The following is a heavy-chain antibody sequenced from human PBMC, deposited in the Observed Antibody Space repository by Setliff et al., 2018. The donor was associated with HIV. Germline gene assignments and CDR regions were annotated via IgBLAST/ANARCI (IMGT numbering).Heavy chain of an antibody. V-gene: IGHV4-4*07. Sequence: PSETLSLTCSVSGASITSHNWSWIRQAAGKGLEWIGRIYTRGNTNYNPSLRGRVTMSVDTSKNQFSLKVTSVTAADTAVYYCTRDLWGDDYYYNNMDVWGKGTTVTVSS. CDR1: GASITSHN. CDR2: IYTRGNT. D-gene: IGHD2-21*02. CDR3: TRDLWGDDYYYNNMDV. J-gene: IGHJ6*03.